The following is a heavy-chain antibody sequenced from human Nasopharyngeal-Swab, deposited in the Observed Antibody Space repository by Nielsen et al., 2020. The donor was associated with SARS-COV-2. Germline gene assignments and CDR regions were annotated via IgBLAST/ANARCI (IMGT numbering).Heavy chain of an antibody. CDR2: ISGSGGST. CDR3: ARAGLRYDAFDI. D-gene: IGHD3-9*01. V-gene: IGHV3-21*01. Sequence: WIRQPPGKGLEWVSAISGSGGSTYYADSVKGRFTISRDNAKNSLYLQMISLRAEDTAVYYCARAGLRYDAFDIWGQGTMVTVSS. J-gene: IGHJ3*02.